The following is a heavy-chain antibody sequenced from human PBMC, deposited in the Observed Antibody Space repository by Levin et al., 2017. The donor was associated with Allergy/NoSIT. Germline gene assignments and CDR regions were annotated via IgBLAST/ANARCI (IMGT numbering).Heavy chain of an antibody. D-gene: IGHD2-15*01. CDR2: IYWDDDK. CDR3: AHMRDCSGGSCYQRYNWFDP. V-gene: IGHV2-5*02. Sequence: GSGPTLVKPTQTLTLTCTFSGFSLSTSGVGVGWIRQPPGKALEWLALIYWDDDKRYSPSLKSRLTITKDTSKNQVVLTMTNMDPVDTATYYCAHMRDCSGGSCYQRYNWFDPWGQGTLVTVSS. CDR1: GFSLSTSGVG. J-gene: IGHJ5*02.